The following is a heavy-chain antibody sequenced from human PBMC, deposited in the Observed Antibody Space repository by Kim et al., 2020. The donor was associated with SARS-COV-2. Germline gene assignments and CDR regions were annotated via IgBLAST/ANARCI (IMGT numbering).Heavy chain of an antibody. Sequence: GGSLRHSCAASGFTFSAYALNWVRQAPGKGLEWVSFIYGNAATTYYADSVRGRFTISRDNSRNTLYLQMNSLRGDDTAFYYCVKGCSDSGASAFDYWGQG. CDR3: VKGCSDSGASAFDY. J-gene: IGHJ4*02. V-gene: IGHV3-23*03. CDR1: GFTFSAYA. CDR2: IYGNAATT. D-gene: IGHD3-10*01.